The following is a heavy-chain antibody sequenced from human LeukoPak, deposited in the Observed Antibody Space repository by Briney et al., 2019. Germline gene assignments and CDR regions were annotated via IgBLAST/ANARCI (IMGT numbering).Heavy chain of an antibody. D-gene: IGHD6-19*01. Sequence: AGGSLRLSCAASGFTFDDYAMHWVRQAPGKGLEWVSGISWNSGSIGYADSVKGRFTISRDNAKNSLYLQMNSQRAEDMTLYYCAKSRSVAGHGGDAFDIWGQGTMVTVSS. CDR3: AKSRSVAGHGGDAFDI. J-gene: IGHJ3*02. CDR1: GFTFDDYA. CDR2: ISWNSGSI. V-gene: IGHV3-9*03.